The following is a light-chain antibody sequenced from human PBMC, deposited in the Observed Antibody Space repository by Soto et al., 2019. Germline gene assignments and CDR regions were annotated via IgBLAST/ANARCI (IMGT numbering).Light chain of an antibody. J-gene: IGKJ2*01. Sequence: DIQMTQSPSTLSASVGDRVTITCRASQSIGNWLAWYQHKPGKAPKLLIYKSSNLESGVPSRFSGSGSGTDFTLTINSLQPDEFATYDGQQYGNYPPYTVGQATKLQIQ. CDR3: QQYGNYPPYT. V-gene: IGKV1-5*03. CDR2: KSS. CDR1: QSIGNW.